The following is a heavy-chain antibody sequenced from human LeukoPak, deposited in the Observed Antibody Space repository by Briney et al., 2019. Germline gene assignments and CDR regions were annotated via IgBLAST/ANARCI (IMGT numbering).Heavy chain of an antibody. Sequence: SETLSLTCAVSGDSISSGGYSWSWIRQTPGKGLEWIAYIHESGSTYNNPSLKSRVTISVDTSKNQFSLKLSSVTAADTAVYYCARVHGWGSYSPAQGSFDIWGQGTMVTVSS. CDR1: GDSISSGGYS. CDR3: ARVHGWGSYSPAQGSFDI. V-gene: IGHV4-30-4*07. D-gene: IGHD1-26*01. CDR2: IHESGST. J-gene: IGHJ3*02.